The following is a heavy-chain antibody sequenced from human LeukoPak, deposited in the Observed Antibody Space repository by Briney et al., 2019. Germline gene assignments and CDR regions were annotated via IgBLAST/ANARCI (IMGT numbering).Heavy chain of an antibody. CDR2: ISGSGSGGST. D-gene: IGHD5-24*01. Sequence: GGSLRLSCAASGFTFSSSAMSWVRQAPGKGLEWVSSISGSGSGGSTYYADSVKGRFTISRDNFKNTLYPQMSGLRAEDTAVYYCAKSGYNRFDYWGQGTLVTVSS. V-gene: IGHV3-23*01. CDR3: AKSGYNRFDY. J-gene: IGHJ4*02. CDR1: GFTFSSSA.